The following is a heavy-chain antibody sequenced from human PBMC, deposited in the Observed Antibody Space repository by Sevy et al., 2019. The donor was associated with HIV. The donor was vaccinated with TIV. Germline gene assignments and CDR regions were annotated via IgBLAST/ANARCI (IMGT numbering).Heavy chain of an antibody. J-gene: IGHJ6*02. D-gene: IGHD4-17*01. CDR1: GFTFSSYG. V-gene: IGHV3-33*01. CDR3: ARELLTVTTAYYYYGMDV. Sequence: GGSLRLSCAASGFTFSSYGMHWVRQAPGKGLEWVAVIWYDGSNKYYADSVKGRFTISRDNSKNTLYMQMNSLRAEDTAVYYCARELLTVTTAYYYYGMDVWGQGTPVTVSS. CDR2: IWYDGSNK.